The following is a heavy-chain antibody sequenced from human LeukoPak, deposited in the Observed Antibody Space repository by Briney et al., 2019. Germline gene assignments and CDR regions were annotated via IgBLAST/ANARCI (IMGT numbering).Heavy chain of an antibody. Sequence: GRSLRLSCAASGFTFSSYGMHWVRQAPGKGLEWVAVIWYDGSNKYYADSVKGRFTISRDNSKNTLYLQMNSLRTEDTAVYYCARPLRFYYFYYGMDVWGQGTTVTVSS. CDR1: GFTFSSYG. V-gene: IGHV3-33*01. CDR2: IWYDGSNK. CDR3: ARPLRFYYFYYGMDV. D-gene: IGHD5/OR15-5a*01. J-gene: IGHJ6*02.